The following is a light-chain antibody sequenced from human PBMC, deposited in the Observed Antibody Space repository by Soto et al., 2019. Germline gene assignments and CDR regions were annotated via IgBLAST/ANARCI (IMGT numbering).Light chain of an antibody. J-gene: IGKJ4*02. Sequence: EIVMTQSPATLSLSPGDRATPSCRASQSVSNDVAWYQQKHGQPPRLLIYGATTRATGVPARFSGSGSGTDFTLTISSLQSEDFAVYYCQQYSIWGSFGGGARVEI. V-gene: IGKV3-15*01. CDR2: GAT. CDR1: QSVSND. CDR3: QQYSIWGS.